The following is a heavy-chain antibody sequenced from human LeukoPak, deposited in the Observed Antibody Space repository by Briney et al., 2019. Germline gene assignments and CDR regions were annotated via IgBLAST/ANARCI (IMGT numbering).Heavy chain of an antibody. Sequence: GASVKVSCKVSGYTLTELSMHWVRQDPGKGLEWMGGFDPEDGETIYAQTFQGRVTMTEDTSTDTAYMELSSLRSEDTAVYYCATEQPVAGTGGDAFDYWGQGTLVTVSS. CDR2: FDPEDGET. CDR1: GYTLTELS. D-gene: IGHD6-19*01. V-gene: IGHV1-24*01. CDR3: ATEQPVAGTGGDAFDY. J-gene: IGHJ4*02.